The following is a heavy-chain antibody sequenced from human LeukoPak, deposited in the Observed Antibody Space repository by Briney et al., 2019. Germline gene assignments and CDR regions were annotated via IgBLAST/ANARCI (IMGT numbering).Heavy chain of an antibody. V-gene: IGHV1-46*01. Sequence: ASVKVSCKASGYTFTRYYMHWVRQAPGQGLEWMGIINPSGGSTSYAQKFQGRVTMSRDTSTSTVYMELSSLRSEDTAVYYCARTDCTNGVCYIPYFDYWGQGTLVTVSS. J-gene: IGHJ4*02. CDR1: GYTFTRYY. D-gene: IGHD2-8*01. CDR2: INPSGGST. CDR3: ARTDCTNGVCYIPYFDY.